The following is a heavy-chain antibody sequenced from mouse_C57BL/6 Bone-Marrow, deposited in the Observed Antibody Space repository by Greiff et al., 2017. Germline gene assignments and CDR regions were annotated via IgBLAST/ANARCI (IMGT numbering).Heavy chain of an antibody. CDR1: GYTFTSYW. J-gene: IGHJ4*01. CDR2: IYPGSGST. D-gene: IGHD1-1*01. V-gene: IGHV1-55*01. CDR3: ARYYYYGSSYAMDY. Sequence: QVQLQQPGAELVKPGASVKMSCKASGYTFTSYWITWVKQRPGQGLEWIGDIYPGSGSTNYNEKFKSKATLTVDTSSSTAYMQLSSLTSEYSAVYYCARYYYYGSSYAMDYWGQGTSVTVSS.